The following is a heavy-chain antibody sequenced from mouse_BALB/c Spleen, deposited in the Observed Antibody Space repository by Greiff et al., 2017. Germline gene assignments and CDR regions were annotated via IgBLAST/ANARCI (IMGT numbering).Heavy chain of an antibody. Sequence: EVKLVESGGGLVQPGGSLKLSCAASGFTFSSYTMSWVRQTPEKRLEWVAYISNGGGSTYYPDTVKGRFTISRDNAKNTLYLQMSSLKSEDTAMYYCARQGARGFAYWGQGTLVTVSA. J-gene: IGHJ3*01. CDR3: ARQGARGFAY. V-gene: IGHV5-12-2*01. CDR1: GFTFSSYT. CDR2: ISNGGGST.